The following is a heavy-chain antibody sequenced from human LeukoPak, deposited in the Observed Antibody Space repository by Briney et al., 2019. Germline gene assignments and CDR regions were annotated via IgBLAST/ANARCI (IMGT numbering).Heavy chain of an antibody. Sequence: GGSLRLSCAASGFTFSSYGTHWVRQAPGKGLVWVAVISYDGSNKLYADSVKGRFTIYRDNAKNSLYLQMNSLRAEDTAVYYCARMVRGVIAQTGGWAFDIWGQGTMVTVSS. CDR3: ARMVRGVIAQTGGWAFDI. D-gene: IGHD3-10*01. V-gene: IGHV3-30*03. CDR2: ISYDGSNK. J-gene: IGHJ3*02. CDR1: GFTFSSYG.